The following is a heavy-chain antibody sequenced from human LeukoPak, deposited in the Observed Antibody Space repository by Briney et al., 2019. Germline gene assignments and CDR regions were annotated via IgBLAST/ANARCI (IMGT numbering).Heavy chain of an antibody. D-gene: IGHD3-10*01. J-gene: IGHJ6*02. CDR3: ARLGYYGSGSYYPDSYYYYGMDV. Sequence: GASVKVSCKASGGTFSSYAISWVRQAPGQGLEWMGRIIPILGIANYAQKFQGRVTITADKSTSTAYMELSSLRSEDTAVYYCARLGYYGSGSYYPDSYYYYGMDVWGQGTTVTVSS. V-gene: IGHV1-69*04. CDR2: IIPILGIA. CDR1: GGTFSSYA.